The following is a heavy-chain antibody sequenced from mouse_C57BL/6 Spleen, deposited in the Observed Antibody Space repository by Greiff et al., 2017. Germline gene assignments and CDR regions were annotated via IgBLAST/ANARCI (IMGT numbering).Heavy chain of an antibody. V-gene: IGHV1-19*01. CDR1: GYTFTDYY. CDR3: ARYGNFPYWYFDG. J-gene: IGHJ1*03. D-gene: IGHD2-1*01. Sequence: VQLKQSGPVLVKPGASVKMSCKASGYTFTDYYMNWVKQSHGKSLEWIGVINPYNGGTSYNQKFKSKATLTVDKSSSTAYMELNSLTSEDSAVYYCARYGNFPYWYFDGWGTGTTVTVSS. CDR2: INPYNGGT.